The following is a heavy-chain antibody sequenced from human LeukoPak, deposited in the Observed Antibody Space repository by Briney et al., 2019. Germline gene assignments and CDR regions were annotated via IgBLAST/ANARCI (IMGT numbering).Heavy chain of an antibody. Sequence: ASVKLSCNASGYTFTSYGISWLRQAPGQGLEWSGCISAYNVNTNYSHKLQGRVPMTTETYTSTAYMELRSLRSDDTAVHYCARATLGQQLVDGDFQHWGQGTLVTVSS. J-gene: IGHJ1*01. CDR1: GYTFTSYG. V-gene: IGHV1-18*01. CDR3: ARATLGQQLVDGDFQH. CDR2: ISAYNVNT. D-gene: IGHD6-13*01.